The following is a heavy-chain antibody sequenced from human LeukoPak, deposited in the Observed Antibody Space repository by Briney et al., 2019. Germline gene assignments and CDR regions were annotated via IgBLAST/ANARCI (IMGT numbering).Heavy chain of an antibody. CDR2: INHSGST. J-gene: IGHJ4*02. Sequence: SETLSLTCAVYGGSFSGYYWSWIRQPPGKGLEWIGEINHSGSTNYNPSLKSRVTISVDTSKNQFSLKLSSVTAADTAVYYCARGMYSSPFDYWGQGTLVTVSS. CDR3: ARGMYSSPFDY. CDR1: GGSFSGYY. D-gene: IGHD6-13*01. V-gene: IGHV4-34*01.